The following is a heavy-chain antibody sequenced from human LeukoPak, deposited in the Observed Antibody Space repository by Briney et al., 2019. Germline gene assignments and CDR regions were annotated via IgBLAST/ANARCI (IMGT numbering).Heavy chain of an antibody. V-gene: IGHV3-15*01. Sequence: PGGSLRLSCAASGFTFSRFWISWVRQAPGKGLEWVGRIKSKTDGGTTDYAAPVKGRFTISRDDSKNTLYLQMNSLKTEDTAVYYCTTDRRVSTYYYYYMDVWGKGTTVTVSS. CDR1: GFTFSRFW. CDR2: IKSKTDGGTT. D-gene: IGHD6-13*01. J-gene: IGHJ6*03. CDR3: TTDRRVSTYYYYYMDV.